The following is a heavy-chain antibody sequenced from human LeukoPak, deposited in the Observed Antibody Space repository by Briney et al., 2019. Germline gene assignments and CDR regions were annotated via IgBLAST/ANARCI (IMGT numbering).Heavy chain of an antibody. Sequence: ASVKVSCKASGGTFSSYTISWVRQAPGQGLEWMGRVIPILGIANYAQKFQVRVTITADKSTSTAYMELSSLRSEDTAVYYCARDRRYYDSSGYSIDYWGQGTLVTVSS. D-gene: IGHD3-22*01. CDR2: VIPILGIA. CDR1: GGTFSSYT. V-gene: IGHV1-69*04. J-gene: IGHJ4*02. CDR3: ARDRRYYDSSGYSIDY.